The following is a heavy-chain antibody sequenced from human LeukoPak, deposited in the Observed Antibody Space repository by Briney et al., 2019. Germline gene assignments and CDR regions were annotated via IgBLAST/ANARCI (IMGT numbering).Heavy chain of an antibody. CDR1: GFTFSKYG. J-gene: IGHJ4*02. V-gene: IGHV3-48*02. CDR3: ARDLYYDSSRTFDY. Sequence: PGGSLRLSCAASGFTFSKYGMNWVRQAPGKGLELVSYISSSSTIIYYAGSVKGRFTISRDNAKNSLYLQMNSLRDEDTAVYYCARDLYYDSSRTFDYWGQGTLVTVSS. CDR2: ISSSSTII. D-gene: IGHD3-22*01.